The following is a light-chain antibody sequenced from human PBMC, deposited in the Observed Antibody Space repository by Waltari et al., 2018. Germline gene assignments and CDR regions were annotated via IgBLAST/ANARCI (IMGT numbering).Light chain of an antibody. CDR2: TAA. CDR1: PSLSNW. CDR3: QQYRNLWT. Sequence: DIQMTQSPSTLSASVGDRVTITCRCSPSLSNWFAWYQQQPGKALRDLIYTAATLESGVASRFCGSGSGTEVTRTLSSLQPDDFASDYWQQYRNLWTFGQGTKVEIK. J-gene: IGKJ1*01. V-gene: IGKV1-5*03.